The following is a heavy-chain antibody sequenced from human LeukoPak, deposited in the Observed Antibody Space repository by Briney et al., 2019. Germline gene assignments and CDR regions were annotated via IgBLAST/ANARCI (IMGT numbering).Heavy chain of an antibody. V-gene: IGHV1-69*02. J-gene: IGHJ3*02. CDR2: IIPILGIA. D-gene: IGHD3-3*01. Sequence: SVKVSCKASGGTFSSYTISWVRQAPGQGLEWMGRIIPILGIANYAQKFQGRVTITADKSTSTAYMELSSLRSEDAAVYYCASLSPNDFWSGYLVPDAFDIWGQGTMVTVSS. CDR1: GGTFSSYT. CDR3: ASLSPNDFWSGYLVPDAFDI.